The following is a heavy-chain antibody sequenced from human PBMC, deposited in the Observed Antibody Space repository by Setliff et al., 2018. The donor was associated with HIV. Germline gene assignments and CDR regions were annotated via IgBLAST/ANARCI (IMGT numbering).Heavy chain of an antibody. CDR2: IYTSGRT. V-gene: IGHV4-61*02. CDR3: ARLIDVRIFDY. J-gene: IGHJ4*02. Sequence: ASETLSLTCTVSGASVSSGHYYWSWIRQPAGKELEWLGRIYTSGRTNYNPSFEGRVTISADTSKNQFSLKLNSVTAADTAVYYCARLIDVRIFDYWGQGTLVTVSS. CDR1: GASVSSGHYY.